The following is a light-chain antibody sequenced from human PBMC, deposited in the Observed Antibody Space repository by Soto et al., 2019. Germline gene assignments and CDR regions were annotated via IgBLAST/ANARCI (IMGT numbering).Light chain of an antibody. CDR3: SSYTSSSTPV. J-gene: IGLJ2*01. V-gene: IGLV2-14*01. CDR2: DVT. CDR1: SSDVGGYNY. Sequence: ALTQPASVSGSPGQSITISCTGTSSDVGGYNYVSWYQQHPDKAPKLMIYDVTNRPSGVSNRFSGSKSGNTASLTISGLQAEDEADYYCSSYTSSSTPVFGGGTKLTVL.